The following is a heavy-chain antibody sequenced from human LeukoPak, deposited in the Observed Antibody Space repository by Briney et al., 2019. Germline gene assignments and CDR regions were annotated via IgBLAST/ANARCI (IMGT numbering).Heavy chain of an antibody. CDR1: GGTFSSYA. D-gene: IGHD5-18*01. CDR2: IIPIFGTA. V-gene: IGHV1-69*06. Sequence: ASVKVSCKASGGTFSSYAISWVRQAPGQGLEWMGGIIPIFGTANYAQRFQGRVTITADKSTSTAYMELSSLRSEDTAVYYCARQGANHGYSYGLNWFDPWGQGTLVTVSS. CDR3: ARQGANHGYSYGLNWFDP. J-gene: IGHJ5*02.